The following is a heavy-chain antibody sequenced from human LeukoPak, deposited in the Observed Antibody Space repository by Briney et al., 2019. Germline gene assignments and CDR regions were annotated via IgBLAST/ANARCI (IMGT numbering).Heavy chain of an antibody. CDR2: ISAYNGNT. Sequence: ASVKVSCKASGYTFTSYDISWVRQAPGQGLEWMGWISAYNGNTNYAQKLQGRVTMTTDTSTSTAYMELRSLRSDDTAVYYCARTYCSSTSCWYGSYYFDYWGQGTLVTVSS. J-gene: IGHJ4*02. CDR3: ARTYCSSTSCWYGSYYFDY. V-gene: IGHV1-18*01. D-gene: IGHD2-2*01. CDR1: GYTFTSYD.